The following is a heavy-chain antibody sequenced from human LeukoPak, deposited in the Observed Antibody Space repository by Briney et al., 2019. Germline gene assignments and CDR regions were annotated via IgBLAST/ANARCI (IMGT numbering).Heavy chain of an antibody. D-gene: IGHD3-10*01. Sequence: PSQTLSLTCTVSGGSISSGGYYWSWIRQHPGKGLEWIGYIYDSETTYYNPSLKSRVTISGDTSKNQLSLELSSVTAADTAVYYWAGGLGFRVPGWFDPLGQGTLGTVPS. CDR3: AGGLGFRVPGWFDP. CDR2: IYDSETT. J-gene: IGHJ5*01. V-gene: IGHV4-31*03. CDR1: GGSISSGGYY.